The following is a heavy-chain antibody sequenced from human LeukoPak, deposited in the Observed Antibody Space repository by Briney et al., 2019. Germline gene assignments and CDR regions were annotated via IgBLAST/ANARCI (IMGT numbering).Heavy chain of an antibody. Sequence: ASVKVSCKASGYTFTSYGISWVRQAPGQGLEWMGWISAYNGNTNYAQKLQGRVTMTTDTSTSTAYMELRSLRSDDTAVYYCARKVRDSRKTDRFDPWGQGTLVTVSS. CDR2: ISAYNGNT. D-gene: IGHD3-22*01. V-gene: IGHV1-18*01. CDR1: GYTFTSYG. J-gene: IGHJ5*02. CDR3: ARKVRDSRKTDRFDP.